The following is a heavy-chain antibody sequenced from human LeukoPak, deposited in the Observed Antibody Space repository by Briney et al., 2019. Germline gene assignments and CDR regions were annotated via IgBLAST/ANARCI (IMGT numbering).Heavy chain of an antibody. CDR2: IHTSGRT. CDR3: ARTKGGIAAADAYFDY. V-gene: IGHV4-4*07. Sequence: SETLSLTCTVSGGSISSYYWSWIRQPAGKGLEWIGRIHTSGRTNYNPSLKSRVTMSVDTSKNQFSLKLSSVTAADTAVYYCARTKGGIAAADAYFDYWGQGTLVTVSS. J-gene: IGHJ4*02. D-gene: IGHD6-13*01. CDR1: GGSISSYY.